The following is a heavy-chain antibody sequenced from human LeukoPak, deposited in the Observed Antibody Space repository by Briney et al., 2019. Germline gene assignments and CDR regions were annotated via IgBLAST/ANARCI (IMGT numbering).Heavy chain of an antibody. CDR2: IYYSGST. V-gene: IGHV4-59*01. CDR3: ASNYGDYAFTTFDT. D-gene: IGHD4-17*01. Sequence: SETLSLTCTVSGGSISSYYWSWIRQHPGKGLEWIGYIYYSGSTYYNPSLKSRVTISVDTSKNQFSLKLSSVTAADTAVYYCASNYGDYAFTTFDTWGQGTMVTASS. J-gene: IGHJ3*02. CDR1: GGSISSYY.